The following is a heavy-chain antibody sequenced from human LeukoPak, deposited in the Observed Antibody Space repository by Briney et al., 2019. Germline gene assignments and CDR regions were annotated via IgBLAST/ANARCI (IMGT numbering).Heavy chain of an antibody. Sequence: GASVKVSCKASGYTFTSYYMHWVRQAPGQGLEWMGIINPSGGSTSYAQKFQGRVTMTRDTSTSTVYMELSRLRSDDTAVYYCARQGPPNYDFLFYGMDVWGQGTTVTVSS. CDR1: GYTFTSYY. CDR2: INPSGGST. J-gene: IGHJ6*02. D-gene: IGHD3-3*01. CDR3: ARQGPPNYDFLFYGMDV. V-gene: IGHV1-46*01.